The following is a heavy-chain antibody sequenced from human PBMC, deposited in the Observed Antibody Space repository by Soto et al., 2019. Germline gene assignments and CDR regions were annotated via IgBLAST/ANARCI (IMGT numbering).Heavy chain of an antibody. J-gene: IGHJ2*01. CDR3: ARASSGWDDYGEYWYFDL. CDR1: GCSLSSYY. CDR2: IYYSGST. V-gene: IGHV4-59*01. Sequence: PSETLSLTCTVSGCSLSSYYWSWIRPPPGEGLEWIGYIYYSGSTNYNPSLKSRVTISVDTSKNQFSLKLSSVTAADTAVYYCARASSGWDDYGEYWYFDLWGRGTLVTVSS. D-gene: IGHD4-17*01.